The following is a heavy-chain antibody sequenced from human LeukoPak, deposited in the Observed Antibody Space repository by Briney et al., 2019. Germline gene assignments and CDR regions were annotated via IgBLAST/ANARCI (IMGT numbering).Heavy chain of an antibody. CDR1: GFTFSSYG. J-gene: IGHJ3*02. CDR2: ISYDGSNK. CDR3: AKVFYCSSTSCLKAFDI. Sequence: GGSLRLSCAASGFTFSSYGVHWVRQAPGKGLEWVAVISYDGSNKYYADSVKGRFTISRDNSKNTLYLQMNSLRAEDTAVYYCAKVFYCSSTSCLKAFDIWGQGTMVTVSS. V-gene: IGHV3-30*18. D-gene: IGHD2-2*01.